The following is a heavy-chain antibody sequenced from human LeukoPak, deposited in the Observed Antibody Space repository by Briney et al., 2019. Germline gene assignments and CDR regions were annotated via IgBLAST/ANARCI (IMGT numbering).Heavy chain of an antibody. CDR2: ISYDGSNK. D-gene: IGHD6-19*01. V-gene: IGHV3-30-3*01. Sequence: GGSLRLSCAASGFTFSGYAMHWVRQAPGKGLEWVAVISYDGSNKYYADSVKGRFTISRDNSKNTLYLQMNSLRAEDTAVYYCARDKRAVAGYYDYWGQGTLVTVSS. CDR3: ARDKRAVAGYYDY. CDR1: GFTFSGYA. J-gene: IGHJ4*02.